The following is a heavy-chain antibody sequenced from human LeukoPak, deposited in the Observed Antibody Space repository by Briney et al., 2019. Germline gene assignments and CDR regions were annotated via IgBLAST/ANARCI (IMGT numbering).Heavy chain of an antibody. CDR2: ITGSGFDT. D-gene: IGHD6-13*01. CDR1: GFTFSSSA. CDR3: ASANSSSWPHEYDY. J-gene: IGHJ4*02. Sequence: PGGSLRLSCAASGFTFSSSAMSWVRQAPGKGLEWVSTITGSGFDTYYAVSVKGRFTISRDNSKNTLYLQMNSLRAEDTAVYYCASANSSSWPHEYDYWGQGTLVTVSS. V-gene: IGHV3-23*01.